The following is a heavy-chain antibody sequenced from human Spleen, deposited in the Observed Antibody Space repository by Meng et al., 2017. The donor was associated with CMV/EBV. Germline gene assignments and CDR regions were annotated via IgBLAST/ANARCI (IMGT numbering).Heavy chain of an antibody. CDR1: GGLFNSYS. J-gene: IGHJ5*02. CDR2: IVPLLRMA. D-gene: IGHD4-17*01. V-gene: IGHV1-69*10. CDR3: ASATYMTTQQGWFDT. Sequence: SSVKVSCKASGGLFNSYSFIWVRQAPGQGLEWMGGIVPLLRMATNAQKFQGRVTITADRSTTSTYMELTRLRSDDTAMYFCASATYMTTQQGWFDTWGQGTLVTVSS.